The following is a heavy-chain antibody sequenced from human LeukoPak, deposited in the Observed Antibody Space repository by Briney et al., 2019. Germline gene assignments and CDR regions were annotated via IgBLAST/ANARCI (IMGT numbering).Heavy chain of an antibody. Sequence: SETLSLTCAVSGGSITDYNWWSWVRQSPGEGLEWIGEIYHAGNTNYNPSLKSRVTMSVDKSQNRFSLKLTSLTAADTAVYYCARVVMLRGSGFWFDPWGQGAPVTVSS. CDR3: ARVVMLRGSGFWFDP. CDR1: GGSITDYNW. J-gene: IGHJ5*02. D-gene: IGHD3-16*01. V-gene: IGHV4-4*02. CDR2: IYHAGNT.